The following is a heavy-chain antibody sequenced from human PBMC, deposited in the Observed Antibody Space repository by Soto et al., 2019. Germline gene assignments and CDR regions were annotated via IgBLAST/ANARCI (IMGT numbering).Heavy chain of an antibody. J-gene: IGHJ6*02. D-gene: IGHD3-22*01. CDR1: GGSISSYY. V-gene: IGHV4-59*08. CDR3: ARHPSRRYYDSSGYYYPLVYGMDV. Sequence: NPSETLSLTCTVSGGSISSYYWSWIRQPPGKGLEWIGYIYYSGSTNYNPSLKSRVTISVDTSKNQFSLKLSSVTAADTAVYYCARHPSRRYYDSSGYYYPLVYGMDVWGQGTTVTVSS. CDR2: IYYSGST.